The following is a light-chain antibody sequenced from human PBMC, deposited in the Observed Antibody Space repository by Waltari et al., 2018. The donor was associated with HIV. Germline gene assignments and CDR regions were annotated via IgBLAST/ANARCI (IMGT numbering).Light chain of an antibody. Sequence: SYELIQPPSVSVSPGQTASITCSGDELGTVYASWYQQNPSQSPEWIKYEDSRSPSGIPEQVSGSNSGNPATLTVSGTQVKDEADYCCQGWLSVTAVFGGGTTLTVL. CDR2: EDS. CDR3: QGWLSVTAV. J-gene: IGLJ2*01. V-gene: IGLV3-1*01. CDR1: ELGTVY.